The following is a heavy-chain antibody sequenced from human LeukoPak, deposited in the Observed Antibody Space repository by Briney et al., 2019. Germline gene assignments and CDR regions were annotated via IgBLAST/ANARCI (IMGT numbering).Heavy chain of an antibody. CDR1: RGTFSSYA. D-gene: IGHD2-15*01. CDR3: AGKNCSGGSCYSGAFRARSGYYMDV. Sequence: RASVKVSCKASRGTFSSYAISWVRQAPGQGLEWMGRIIPIFGTANCAQKFQGRVTITRDESTSTAYMELSSLRSEDTAVYYCAGKNCSGGSCYSGAFRARSGYYMDVWGKGTTVTVSS. CDR2: IIPIFGTA. J-gene: IGHJ6*03. V-gene: IGHV1-69*05.